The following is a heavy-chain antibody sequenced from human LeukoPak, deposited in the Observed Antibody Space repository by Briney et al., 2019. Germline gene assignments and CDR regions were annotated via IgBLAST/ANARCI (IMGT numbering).Heavy chain of an antibody. CDR3: AKDASSSPFYGLDI. J-gene: IGHJ3*02. V-gene: IGHV3-9*01. Sequence: GRSLRLSCAASGFTFDDYAMHWVRQAPGKGLEWVSGISWNSGDIGYADFVKGRFTISRDNAKNSLYLQMNSLRTEDTALYYCAKDASSSPFYGLDIWGQGTMVTVSS. CDR1: GFTFDDYA. D-gene: IGHD6-6*01. CDR2: ISWNSGDI.